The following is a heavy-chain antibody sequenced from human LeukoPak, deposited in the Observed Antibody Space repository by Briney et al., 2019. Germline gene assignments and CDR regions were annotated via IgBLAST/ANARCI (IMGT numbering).Heavy chain of an antibody. V-gene: IGHV3-74*01. J-gene: IGHJ4*02. CDR3: ARDLPGVVVPAAPDY. Sequence: GGSLRLSCAASGFTFSSYWMHWVRQAPGKGPVWVSRINSDGSTTSYADSVKGRFTISRDNSKNTLYLQMNSLRAEDTAVYYCARDLPGVVVPAAPDYWGQGTLVTVSS. CDR2: INSDGSTT. D-gene: IGHD2-2*01. CDR1: GFTFSSYW.